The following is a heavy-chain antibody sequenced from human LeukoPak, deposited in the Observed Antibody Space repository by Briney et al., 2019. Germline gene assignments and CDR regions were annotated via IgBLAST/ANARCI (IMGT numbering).Heavy chain of an antibody. J-gene: IGHJ4*02. V-gene: IGHV1-69*13. CDR1: GGTFSRYA. D-gene: IGHD5-12*01. CDR3: ARAYSGYDFFDY. CDR2: IIPIFGTA. Sequence: SVKGSCKASGGTFSRYAISWVRQAPGQGLEWMGGIIPIFGTANYAQKFQGRVTITADESTSTAYMEVSSLRSEDTAVYYCARAYSGYDFFDYWGQGILVTVSS.